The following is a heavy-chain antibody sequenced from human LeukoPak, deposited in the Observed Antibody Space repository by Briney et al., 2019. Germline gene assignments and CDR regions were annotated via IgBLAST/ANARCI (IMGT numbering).Heavy chain of an antibody. J-gene: IGHJ4*02. CDR2: IKQDGSEK. CDR1: GFTFSNYW. V-gene: IGHV3-7*01. CDR3: ARDRQIAY. Sequence: PGGSLRLSCAASGFTFSNYWLTWVRQAPGQGLVWVANIKQDGSEKHYVDSVKGRFTISRDNAKNSLYLQMSRLRAEDTDVYYCARDRQIAYWGQGTLVTVSS.